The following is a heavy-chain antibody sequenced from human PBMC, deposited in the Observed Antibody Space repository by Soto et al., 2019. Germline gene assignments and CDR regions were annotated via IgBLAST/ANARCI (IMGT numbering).Heavy chain of an antibody. CDR1: GFTFSTYW. CDR3: ARAIPFDD. Sequence: EVQLVESGGGLVQPGGSLRLSCAASGFTFSTYWMHWVRQAPGKGLVWVSRINSDGITTTYADSVKGRFTISRDTAKNTLYLQMTSLRAEDTAVYYCARAIPFDDWGQGTLVTVSS. J-gene: IGHJ4*02. CDR2: INSDGITT. V-gene: IGHV3-74*01.